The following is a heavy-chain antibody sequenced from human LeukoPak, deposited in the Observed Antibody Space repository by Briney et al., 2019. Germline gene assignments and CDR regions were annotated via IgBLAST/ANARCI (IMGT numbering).Heavy chain of an antibody. Sequence: SETLSLTCTVSGGSISSSSYYWGWIRQPPGKGLEWIGSIYYSGSTYYNPSLKSRVTISVDTSKNQFSLKLSSVTAADTAVYYCARAGNWNYGLFDYWGRGTLVTVSS. CDR2: IYYSGST. D-gene: IGHD1-7*01. V-gene: IGHV4-39*01. CDR3: ARAGNWNYGLFDY. J-gene: IGHJ4*02. CDR1: GGSISSSSYY.